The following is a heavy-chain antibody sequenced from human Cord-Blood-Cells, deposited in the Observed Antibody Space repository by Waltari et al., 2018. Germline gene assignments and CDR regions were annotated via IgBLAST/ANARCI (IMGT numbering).Heavy chain of an antibody. V-gene: IGHV3-33*01. CDR2: IWYDGSNN. J-gene: IGHJ4*02. D-gene: IGHD1-26*01. Sequence: QVQLVESGGGEVQPWRLLRLSSSAYCFRFRAYGMHMVRQAPGEVLEWVAVIWYDGSNNYDADSVKGRFTSSRDNSKYTLYLQMNSRGSEVTAVYFCARETSRSNDYWGQGTLVTVSS. CDR3: ARETSRSNDY. CDR1: CFRFRAYG.